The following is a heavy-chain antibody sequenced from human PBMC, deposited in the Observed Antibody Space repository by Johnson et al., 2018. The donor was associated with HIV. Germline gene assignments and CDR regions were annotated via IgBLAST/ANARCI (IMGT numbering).Heavy chain of an antibody. CDR1: GFTFSSYG. D-gene: IGHD3-10*01. J-gene: IGHJ3*01. CDR2: IRYDGSNK. V-gene: IGHV3-30*02. CDR3: AKTRMGGILDAFDL. Sequence: QVQLVESGGGLVKPGGSLRLSCAASGFTFSSYGMHWVRQAPGKGLEWVAFIRYDGSNKYYSDSVKGRFTISRDNSKNTLYLQMNSLRPEDTAVFYCAKTRMGGILDAFDLWGQGTMVIVS.